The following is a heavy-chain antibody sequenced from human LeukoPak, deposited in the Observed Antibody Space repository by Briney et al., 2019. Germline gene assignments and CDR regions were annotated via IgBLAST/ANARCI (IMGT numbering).Heavy chain of an antibody. CDR2: IKYDGTST. D-gene: IGHD5-24*01. Sequence: PGGSLRLSCAASGFTFTTYWMHWVRHIPGKGLVWVSRIKYDGTSTTYADSVKGRFTISRDNAKNTMYLQMNSLRAEDTAVYYCARDRNLQYYFDYWGQGTLVTVSS. V-gene: IGHV3-74*01. CDR1: GFTFTTYW. J-gene: IGHJ4*02. CDR3: ARDRNLQYYFDY.